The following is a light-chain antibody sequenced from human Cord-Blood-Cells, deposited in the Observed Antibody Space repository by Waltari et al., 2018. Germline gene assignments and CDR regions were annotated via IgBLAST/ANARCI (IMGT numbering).Light chain of an antibody. J-gene: IGKJ3*01. V-gene: IGKV4-1*01. Sequence: DIVMTQSPDSLAVSLGERATINCKSSQSVLYSSNNKNYLAWYQQKPGQTPKLLIYWASTRESGVPDRFSGSGSGTDFTLTISSLQAEDVAVYYCQQYYSTPPGKFTFGPGTKVDIK. CDR3: QQYYSTPPGKFT. CDR2: WAS. CDR1: QSVLYSSNNKNY.